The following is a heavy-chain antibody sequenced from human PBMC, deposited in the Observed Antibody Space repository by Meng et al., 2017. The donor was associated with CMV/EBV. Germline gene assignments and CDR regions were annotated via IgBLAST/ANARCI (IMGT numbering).Heavy chain of an antibody. CDR1: GCTFSDAW. V-gene: IGHV3-15*01. CDR2: IKSKTAGGTT. D-gene: IGHD5-12*01. Sequence: GCTFSDAWRSWVRQAPGKGLEWVGRIKSKTAGGTTAYAAPVKGRFTISRDDSKTTLHLQMNSLKTEDTAVYYCTTGPVVVADMVYDYWGQGTLVTVSS. CDR3: TTGPVVVADMVYDY. J-gene: IGHJ4*02.